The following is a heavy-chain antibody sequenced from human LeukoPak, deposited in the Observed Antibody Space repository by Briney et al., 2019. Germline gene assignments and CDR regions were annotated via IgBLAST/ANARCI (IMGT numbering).Heavy chain of an antibody. CDR1: GFTFSSYS. Sequence: GGSLRLSCAASGFTFSSYSMNWVRQAPGKGLEWVSSISSSSSHIYYADSVKGRFTMSRDNAKSSLYLQMNSLRVEDTAVYYCARSPTTIITGNWFDPWGQGTLVTVSS. D-gene: IGHD1-20*01. CDR3: ARSPTTIITGNWFDP. V-gene: IGHV3-21*01. J-gene: IGHJ5*02. CDR2: ISSSSSHI.